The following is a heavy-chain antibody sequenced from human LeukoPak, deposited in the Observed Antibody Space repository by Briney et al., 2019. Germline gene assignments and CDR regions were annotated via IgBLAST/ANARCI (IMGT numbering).Heavy chain of an antibody. J-gene: IGHJ4*02. CDR2: ISYDGSNK. D-gene: IGHD5-18*01. Sequence: PGGSLRLSCTASGFTFSSHAMHWVRQAPGKGLEWVAVISYDGSNKYDADSVRGRFTISRDNSTNTLYLQMNSLRAEDTAVYYCAKDPYSYGYGGVDYWGQGALVTVSS. V-gene: IGHV3-30-3*01. CDR1: GFTFSSHA. CDR3: AKDPYSYGYGGVDY.